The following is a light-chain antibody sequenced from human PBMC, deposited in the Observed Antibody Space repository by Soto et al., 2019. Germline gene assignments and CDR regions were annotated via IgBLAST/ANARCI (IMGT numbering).Light chain of an antibody. V-gene: IGLV2-23*02. J-gene: IGLJ1*01. CDR3: CSYAGSSPDV. CDR2: EVS. CDR1: SSDVGSYNL. Sequence: QSALTRPASVSGSPGQSITISCTGTSSDVGSYNLVSWYQQHPGKAPKLMIYEVSKRPSGVSNRFSGSKSGNTASLTISGLQAEDEADYYCCSYAGSSPDVFGTGTKVTVL.